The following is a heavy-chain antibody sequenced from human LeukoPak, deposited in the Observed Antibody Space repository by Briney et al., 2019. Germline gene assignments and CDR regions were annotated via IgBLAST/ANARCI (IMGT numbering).Heavy chain of an antibody. Sequence: GGSLRLSCAASGFTFSNYGMHWVRQAPGKGLEWVAVIWYDGSNKYYADSVKGRFTISRDNSKNTLYLQMNSLRAEDTAVYYCARDGTVTAGPFDPWGRGTLVTVSS. J-gene: IGHJ5*02. CDR3: ARDGTVTAGPFDP. CDR2: IWYDGSNK. V-gene: IGHV3-33*01. CDR1: GFTFSNYG. D-gene: IGHD4-11*01.